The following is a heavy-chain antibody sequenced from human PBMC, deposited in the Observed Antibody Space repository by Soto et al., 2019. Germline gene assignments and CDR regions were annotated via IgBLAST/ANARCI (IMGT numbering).Heavy chain of an antibody. CDR3: ARDHVDIVATAYYYGMDV. CDR1: GYTFTSYY. CDR2: INPSGGSK. Sequence: ASVKVSCKASGYTFTSYYMHWVRQAPGQGLEWMGIINPSGGSKSYAQKLQGRVTMTRDTSTSTVYKELSNLKTEDTAVYYCARDHVDIVATAYYYGMDVWGQGTTVTVSS. J-gene: IGHJ6*02. V-gene: IGHV1-46*01. D-gene: IGHD5-12*01.